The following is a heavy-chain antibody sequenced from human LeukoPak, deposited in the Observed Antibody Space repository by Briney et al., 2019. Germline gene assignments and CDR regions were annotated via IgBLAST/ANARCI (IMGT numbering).Heavy chain of an antibody. V-gene: IGHV3-20*04. CDR3: ARAVVVAATPGNWFDP. Sequence: PGGSLRLSCIASGFTFGDYPMSWFRQAPGKGLEWVSGINWNGVSTGYVDSVKGRFTISRDNAKNSLYLQMNSLRAEDTAVYYCARAVVVAATPGNWFDPWGQGTLVTVSS. D-gene: IGHD2-15*01. CDR1: GFTFGDYP. CDR2: INWNGVST. J-gene: IGHJ5*02.